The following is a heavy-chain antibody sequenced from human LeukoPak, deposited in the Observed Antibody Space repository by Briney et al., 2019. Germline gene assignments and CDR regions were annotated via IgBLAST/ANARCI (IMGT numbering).Heavy chain of an antibody. V-gene: IGHV3-23*01. CDR3: AKDKGADYYDSSGYFSLPDY. D-gene: IGHD3-22*01. CDR2: ISTSGGST. Sequence: PGGSLRLSCAASGFTFSSYGMSWVRRAPGKGLEWVSTISTSGGSTYYADSVKGRFTISRDNSKNTLYLQMNSLRAEDTAVYYCAKDKGADYYDSSGYFSLPDYWGQGTLVTVSS. J-gene: IGHJ4*02. CDR1: GFTFSSYG.